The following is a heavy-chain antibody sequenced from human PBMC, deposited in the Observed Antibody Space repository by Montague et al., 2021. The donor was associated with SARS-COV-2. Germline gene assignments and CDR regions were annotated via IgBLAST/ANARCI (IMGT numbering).Heavy chain of an antibody. D-gene: IGHD3-9*01. J-gene: IGHJ4*02. CDR3: ARMTLLRYFDWLSHGGYFDY. CDR2: IYYSGST. Sequence: SETLSLTCTVSGGSISSSSYYWGWLRQPPGKGLEWIGSIYYSGSTYYNPSLKIRVTISVDTSKNQFSLKLSSVTAADTAVYYCARMTLLRYFDWLSHGGYFDYWGQGTLVTVSS. V-gene: IGHV4-39*01. CDR1: GGSISSSSYY.